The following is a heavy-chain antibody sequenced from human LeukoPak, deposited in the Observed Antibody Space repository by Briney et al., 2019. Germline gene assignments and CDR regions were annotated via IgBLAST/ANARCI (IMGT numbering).Heavy chain of an antibody. CDR2: ISGSGNIT. J-gene: IGHJ4*02. Sequence: GGSLRLSCAASGFTSSNYAMSWVRQAPGKGLEWVSAISGSGNITYSADSVQGRFTISRDNSKNTLYLQMNSLRAEDTAVYYCAKDHAYDTSGYYYDYWGQGTLVTVSS. CDR1: GFTSSNYA. V-gene: IGHV3-23*01. D-gene: IGHD3-22*01. CDR3: AKDHAYDTSGYYYDY.